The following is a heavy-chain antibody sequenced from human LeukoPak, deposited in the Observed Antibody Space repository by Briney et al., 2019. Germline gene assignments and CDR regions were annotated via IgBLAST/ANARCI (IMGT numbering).Heavy chain of an antibody. CDR3: AREDIVATMTFDY. J-gene: IGHJ4*02. Sequence: GGSLRLSCAASGFTFSTYGMHWVRQAPGKGLEWVSFIRYDGSRKYYADSVKGRFTISRDNAKNSLYLQMNSLRAEDTAVYYCAREDIVATMTFDYWGQGTLVTVSS. CDR1: GFTFSTYG. CDR2: IRYDGSRK. V-gene: IGHV3-30*02. D-gene: IGHD5-12*01.